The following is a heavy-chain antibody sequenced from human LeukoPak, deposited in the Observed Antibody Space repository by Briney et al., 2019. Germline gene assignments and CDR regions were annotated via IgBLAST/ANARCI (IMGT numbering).Heavy chain of an antibody. J-gene: IGHJ4*02. D-gene: IGHD3-3*01. CDR3: ARAVNDFWSGFSYYFDY. CDR1: GGSISSGGYY. V-gene: IGHV4-31*03. Sequence: PPETLSLTCTVSGGSISSGGYYWSWIRQHPGKGLEWIGYMYYLGTTYYNPSLKSRVTISVDTSKNQFSLELSSVTGADTGVYYCARAVNDFWSGFSYYFDYWGQGTLVTVSS. CDR2: MYYLGTT.